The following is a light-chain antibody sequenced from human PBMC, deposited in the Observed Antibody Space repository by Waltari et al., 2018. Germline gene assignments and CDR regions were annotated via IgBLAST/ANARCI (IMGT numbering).Light chain of an antibody. CDR2: SNN. CDR3: AAWDDSLNAV. Sequence: QSVLTQPPSASGTPGQRVTISCSGSSSNIGSNTVNSYQQLPGTPPKLLIYSNNQRPSGVPDRFSGSKSGTSASLAISGLQSEDEADYYCAAWDDSLNAVFGGGTKLTVL. CDR1: SSNIGSNT. V-gene: IGLV1-44*01. J-gene: IGLJ2*01.